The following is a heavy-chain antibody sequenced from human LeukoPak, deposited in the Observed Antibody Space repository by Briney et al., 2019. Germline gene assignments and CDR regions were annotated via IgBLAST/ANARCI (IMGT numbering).Heavy chain of an antibody. CDR2: ISGSGGGT. V-gene: IGHV3-23*01. D-gene: IGHD6-19*01. Sequence: GGSLRLSCAASGFPFNSYGMSWVRQAPGKGLEWVSVISGSGGGTYYADSVKGRFTISRDNSKNTLYLQMNSLKAEDTAVYYCAKHVRTSVWFFDYWGQGTLVTVSS. J-gene: IGHJ4*02. CDR1: GFPFNSYG. CDR3: AKHVRTSVWFFDY.